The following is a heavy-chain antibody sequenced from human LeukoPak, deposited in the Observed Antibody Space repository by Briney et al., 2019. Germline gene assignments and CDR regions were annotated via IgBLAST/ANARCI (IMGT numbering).Heavy chain of an antibody. Sequence: GASVKVCCKASGGTLSTYAIRWVRQAPGQGLEWMGGIIPIFGTAIYAQKFQGRVTITADKSTSTAYMEVNSLRSEDTAVYYCARAPGKSYYYYYYGMDVWGQGTTVTVSS. V-gene: IGHV1-69*06. CDR2: IIPIFGTA. J-gene: IGHJ6*02. CDR1: GGTLSTYA. CDR3: ARAPGKSYYYYYYGMDV. D-gene: IGHD1-1*01.